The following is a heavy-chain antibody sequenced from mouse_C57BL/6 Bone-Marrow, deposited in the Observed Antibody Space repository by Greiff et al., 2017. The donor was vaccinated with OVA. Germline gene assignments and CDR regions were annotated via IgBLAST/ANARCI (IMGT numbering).Heavy chain of an antibody. D-gene: IGHD1-1*01. CDR2: IGPGSGST. Sequence: QVQLQQSGAELVKPGASVKISCKASGYTFTDYYINWVKQRPGQGLEWIGRIGPGSGSTYYNEKFKGQATLTADKSSSTAYMQLSSLTSEDCAVCFCARLLRSYNFDYWGQGTTLTVSA. V-gene: IGHV1-77*01. CDR1: GYTFTDYY. CDR3: ARLLRSYNFDY. J-gene: IGHJ2*01.